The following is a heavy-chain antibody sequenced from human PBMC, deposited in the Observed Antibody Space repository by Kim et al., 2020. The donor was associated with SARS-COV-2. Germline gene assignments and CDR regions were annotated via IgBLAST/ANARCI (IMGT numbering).Heavy chain of an antibody. CDR2: INAGNGNT. D-gene: IGHD3-22*01. CDR1: GYTFTSYA. J-gene: IGHJ4*02. Sequence: ASVKVSCKASGYTFTSYAMHWVRQAPGQRLEWTGWINAGNGNTKYSQKFQGRVTITRDTSASTAYMELSSLRSEDTAVYYCARVYDSSGYYDYWGQGTLVTVSS. V-gene: IGHV1-3*01. CDR3: ARVYDSSGYYDY.